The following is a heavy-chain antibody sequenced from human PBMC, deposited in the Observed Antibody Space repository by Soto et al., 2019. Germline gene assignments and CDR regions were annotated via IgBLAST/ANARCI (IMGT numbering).Heavy chain of an antibody. D-gene: IGHD3-10*01. J-gene: IGHJ5*02. V-gene: IGHV4-31*03. Sequence: SETLSLTCTVSGGSISSGGYYWSWIRQHPGKGLEWIGYIYYSGSTYYNPSLKSRVTISVDTSKNQFSLKLSSVTAADTAVYYCAREFLYGSGSYHIGGWFDPWGQGTLVTVSS. CDR2: IYYSGST. CDR3: AREFLYGSGSYHIGGWFDP. CDR1: GGSISSGGYY.